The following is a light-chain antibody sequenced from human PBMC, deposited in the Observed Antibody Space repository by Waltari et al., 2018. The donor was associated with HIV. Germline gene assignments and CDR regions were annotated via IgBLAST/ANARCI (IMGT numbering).Light chain of an antibody. CDR1: IPNIGGNT. Sequence: QSVLTQSPSASGTPGQRVTISCSGSIPNIGGNTVSWYQHLPGTAPKLLIYSNNQRPSGVPDRFSGSKSGTSASLAISGLQSEDEADYYCEAWDANLNGRLFGGGTKLTVL. V-gene: IGLV1-44*01. J-gene: IGLJ2*01. CDR3: EAWDANLNGRL. CDR2: SNN.